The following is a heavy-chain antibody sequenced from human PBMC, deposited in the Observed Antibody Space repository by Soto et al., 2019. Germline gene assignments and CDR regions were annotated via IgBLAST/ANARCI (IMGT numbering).Heavy chain of an antibody. CDR3: ARVRSLGQPSGMDV. V-gene: IGHV4-4*07. Sequence: SETLSLTCTVSGGSISSYYWSWIRQPAGKGLEWIGRIYTSGSTNYNPSLKSRVTMSVDTSKNQFSLKLSSVTAADTAVYYCARVRSLGQPSGMDVWGQGTTVTVSS. CDR2: IYTSGST. J-gene: IGHJ6*02. D-gene: IGHD1-26*01. CDR1: GGSISSYY.